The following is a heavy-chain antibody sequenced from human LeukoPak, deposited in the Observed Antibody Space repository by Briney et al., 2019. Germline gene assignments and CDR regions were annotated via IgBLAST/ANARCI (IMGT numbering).Heavy chain of an antibody. J-gene: IGHJ5*02. CDR2: ISPDSDYI. CDR1: GFTFTRYS. V-gene: IGHV3-21*01. Sequence: GGSLRLSCAASGFTFTRYSMSWIRQAPGKGLEWVSAISPDSDYIYYADSVEGRFTISRDNAKNSLYLQMNSLRVEDTAVYYCARCIWGSSWYSWFDPWGQGTLVTVSS. D-gene: IGHD6-13*01. CDR3: ARCIWGSSWYSWFDP.